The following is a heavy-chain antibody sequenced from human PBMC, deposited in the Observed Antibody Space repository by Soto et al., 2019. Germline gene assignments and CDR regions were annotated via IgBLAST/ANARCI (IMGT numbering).Heavy chain of an antibody. D-gene: IGHD3-22*01. V-gene: IGHV1-3*05. J-gene: IGHJ5*02. Sequence: QVQLVQSGAEEKKPGASVKVSCKASGYTFTSYAMHWVRQAPGQRLEWMGWINAGNGNTKYSQKFQGRVTITRDTXASTAYMELSSLRSEDTAVYYCARGFSMIVGWFDPWGQGTLVTVSS. CDR3: ARGFSMIVGWFDP. CDR2: INAGNGNT. CDR1: GYTFTSYA.